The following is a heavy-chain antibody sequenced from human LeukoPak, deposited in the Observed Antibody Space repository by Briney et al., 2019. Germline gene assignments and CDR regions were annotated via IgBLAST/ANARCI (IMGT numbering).Heavy chain of an antibody. CDR2: IYTSGST. Sequence: ETLSLTCTVSGGSISSYYWSWIRQPAGKGLEWIGRIYTSGSTNYNPSLKSRVTMSVDTSKNQFSLKLSSVTAADTAVYYCARGGGASGGYCSSTGCYRFNWFDPWGQGTLVTVSS. CDR1: GGSISSYY. D-gene: IGHD2-2*01. J-gene: IGHJ5*02. CDR3: ARGGGASGGYCSSTGCYRFNWFDP. V-gene: IGHV4-4*07.